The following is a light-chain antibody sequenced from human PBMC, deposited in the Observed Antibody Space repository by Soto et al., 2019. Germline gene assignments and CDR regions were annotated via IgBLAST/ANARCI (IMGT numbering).Light chain of an antibody. Sequence: EVVMTQSPATLSLSPGERASLSCRASQSVSSLLAWYQQKPGQAPRLLIYRASTRATGISGRFSGSGSGTEFTLTITSLQSEDFAVYYCQQYNEWPLTFGQGTRLEIK. CDR1: QSVSSL. CDR2: RAS. V-gene: IGKV3-15*01. J-gene: IGKJ5*01. CDR3: QQYNEWPLT.